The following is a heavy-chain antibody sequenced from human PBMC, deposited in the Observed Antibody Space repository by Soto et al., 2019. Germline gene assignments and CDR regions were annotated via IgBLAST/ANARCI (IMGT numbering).Heavy chain of an antibody. D-gene: IGHD3-10*01. CDR2: FSSGGGGT. CDR1: GFTFSNYA. Sequence: GGSLRLSCTASGFTFSNYAMSWVRQAPGKGLEWVSTFSSGGGGTYYADSVKGRFTISRDNSKNTLSLQMNSLRAEDTAVYYCAKRPRYYYGSGSYYTDFDYWGQGTLVTVSS. V-gene: IGHV3-23*01. CDR3: AKRPRYYYGSGSYYTDFDY. J-gene: IGHJ4*02.